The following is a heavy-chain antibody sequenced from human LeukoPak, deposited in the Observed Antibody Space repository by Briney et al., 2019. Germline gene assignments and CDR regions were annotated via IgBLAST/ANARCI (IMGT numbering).Heavy chain of an antibody. J-gene: IGHJ4*02. Sequence: SETLSLTCTVSGGSVSSSLNYWGSIRQPPGKGLEWIGNTYYTGSTYSNPTLKSRVTMSVDTSKNQFSLKLSSVTAADTAVYYCARLTKGRYFDYIFDYWGQGTLLTVSS. CDR3: ARLTKGRYFDYIFDY. CDR2: TYYTGST. D-gene: IGHD3-9*01. CDR1: GGSVSSSLNY. V-gene: IGHV4-39*01.